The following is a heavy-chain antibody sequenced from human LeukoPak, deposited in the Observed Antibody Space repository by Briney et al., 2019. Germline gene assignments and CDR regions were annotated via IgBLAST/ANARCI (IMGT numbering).Heavy chain of an antibody. CDR3: ARVGRGATYSGYDPVFDY. V-gene: IGHV1-18*01. CDR2: ISAYNGNT. Sequence: GASVKVSCKASGYTFTSYGISWVRQAPGQGLEWMGWISAYNGNTNYAQKLQGRVTMTTDTSTSTAYMELRSLRSDDTAVYYCARVGRGATYSGYDPVFDYWGQGTLVTVSS. CDR1: GYTFTSYG. J-gene: IGHJ4*02. D-gene: IGHD5-12*01.